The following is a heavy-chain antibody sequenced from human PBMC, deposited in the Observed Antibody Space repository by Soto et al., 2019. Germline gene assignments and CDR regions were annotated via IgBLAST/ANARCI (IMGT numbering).Heavy chain of an antibody. CDR2: IYHSGST. V-gene: IGHV4-4*02. CDR3: VGDGLYDSSGFGAFDI. Sequence: PSETLSLTCAVSGGSISSNNWWSWVRQPPGKGLEWIGEIYHSGSTNYNPSLKSRVTISVDKSKNQFSLKLSSVTAADTAVYYCVGDGLYDSSGFGAFDIWGQGTMVTVSS. CDR1: GGSISSNNW. J-gene: IGHJ3*02. D-gene: IGHD3-22*01.